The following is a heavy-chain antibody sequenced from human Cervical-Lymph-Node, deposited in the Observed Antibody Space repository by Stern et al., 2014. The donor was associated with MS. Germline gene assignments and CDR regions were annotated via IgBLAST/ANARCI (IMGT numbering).Heavy chain of an antibody. CDR3: SRGELKEGLVRGMDV. CDR2: VIPIFGTA. Sequence: QDQLVQSGAEVKKPGSSVKVSCKASGGTFSSYAISWVRQAPGKGLEWMGGVIPIFGTANYAQQLQGRVKITRDEPTTPTYMELSSMRSEDTAVYYCSRGELKEGLVRGMDVWGQGTTVTVSS. CDR1: GGTFSSYA. D-gene: IGHD1-26*01. J-gene: IGHJ6*02. V-gene: IGHV1-69*05.